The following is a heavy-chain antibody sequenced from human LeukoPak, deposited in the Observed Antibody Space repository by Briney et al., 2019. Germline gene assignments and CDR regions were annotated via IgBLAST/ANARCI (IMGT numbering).Heavy chain of an antibody. D-gene: IGHD7-27*01. CDR3: ARDHNWGPDG. V-gene: IGHV1-2*02. CDR2: IYPGRGGT. J-gene: IGHJ4*02. CDR1: GCTLPDHY. Sequence: ASVPVSCKALGCTLPDHYFHWLRQAAAQGIEWMGWIYPGRGGTNIAQKFQGRVSLTRDMSIRTAYVVLRRLTSDDTAVYYCARDHNWGPDGGGQGSLVSVSS.